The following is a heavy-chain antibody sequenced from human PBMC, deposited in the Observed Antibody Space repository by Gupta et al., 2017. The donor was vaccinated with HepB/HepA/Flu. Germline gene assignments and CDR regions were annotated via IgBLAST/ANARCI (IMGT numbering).Heavy chain of an antibody. CDR1: GFTFTDAA. CDR2: IKRKSDGATV. Sequence: EVQLVESGGTLVNPGGSLRLSCAASGFTFTDAAMSWVRQAPGKGLEWVGRIKRKSDGATVEYGAPVKGRFTISRDDSKDTMYLQMSSLKTEDTAVYYGTTYSGYSDYWGQGTLVTVS. J-gene: IGHJ4*01. V-gene: IGHV3-15*02. D-gene: IGHD1-26*01. CDR3: TTYSGYSDY.